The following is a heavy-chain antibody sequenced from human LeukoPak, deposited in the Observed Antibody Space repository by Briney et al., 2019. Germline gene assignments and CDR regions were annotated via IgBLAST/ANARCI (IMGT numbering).Heavy chain of an antibody. CDR2: INLNSGGT. CDR1: GYTFTGYY. Sequence: ASVKVSCKASGYTFTGYYMHWVRQAPGQGLEWMGWINLNSGGTNYAQRFQGRVTMTRDTSISTAYMELSRLRSDDTAVYYCARGVVGATEFDYWGQGTLVTVSS. CDR3: ARGVVGATEFDY. D-gene: IGHD1-26*01. J-gene: IGHJ4*02. V-gene: IGHV1-2*02.